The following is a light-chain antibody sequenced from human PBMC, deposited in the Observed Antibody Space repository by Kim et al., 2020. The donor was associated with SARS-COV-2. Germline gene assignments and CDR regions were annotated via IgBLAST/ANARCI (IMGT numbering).Light chain of an antibody. J-gene: IGLJ2*01. Sequence: SYELTQPPSVSVSPGQTASITCSGDKLGDKYACWYQQKPGQSPVLVIYQDSKRPSGIPERFSGPNSGNTATLTISGTQAMDEADYYCQAWDSSTAVFGGG. CDR1: KLGDKY. V-gene: IGLV3-1*01. CDR2: QDS. CDR3: QAWDSSTAV.